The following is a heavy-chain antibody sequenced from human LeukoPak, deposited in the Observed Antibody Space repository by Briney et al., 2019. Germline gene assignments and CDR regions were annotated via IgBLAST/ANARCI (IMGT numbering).Heavy chain of an antibody. J-gene: IGHJ4*02. CDR2: ISSSGSTI. CDR1: GFTFNTFD. V-gene: IGHV3-11*01. CDR3: ARDMSGEFRPNYFDY. D-gene: IGHD3-10*02. Sequence: GGSLRLSCAASGFTFNTFDMTWVRQAPGKGLEWVSYISSSGSTIYYADSVKGRFTISRDNAKNSLYLQMNSLRAEDTAVYYCARDMSGEFRPNYFDYWGQGTLVTVSS.